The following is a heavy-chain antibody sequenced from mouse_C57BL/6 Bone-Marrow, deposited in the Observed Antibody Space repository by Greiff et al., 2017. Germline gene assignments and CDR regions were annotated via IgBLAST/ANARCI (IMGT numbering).Heavy chain of an antibody. V-gene: IGHV14-4*01. CDR3: SSFDGNSFDF. CDR2: IDPEIGDT. CDR1: GFNIKDDY. Sequence: EVQLQQSGAELVRPGASVKLSCTASGFNIKDDYIHWVKQRPEQGLEWIGWIDPEIGDTEYASKFQGKATITSDTSSNTAYLQLSSLTSEDTAVYYCSSFDGNSFDFWGQGTPLTVAS. D-gene: IGHD2-3*01. J-gene: IGHJ2*01.